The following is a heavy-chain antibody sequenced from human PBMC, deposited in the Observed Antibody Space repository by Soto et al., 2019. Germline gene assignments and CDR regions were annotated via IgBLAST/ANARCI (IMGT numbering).Heavy chain of an antibody. CDR3: VTAVRGYNANGDL. CDR2: IKADGTEK. D-gene: IGHD5-12*01. CDR1: GFSLTSGG. J-gene: IGHJ6*02. Sequence: LTLTCTVSGFSLTSGGMTLGWVRQTPGKGLEWVATIKADGTEKYYVDSVKGRFTFSRDNAKTSVYLEMNSLRAEDTAVYYCVTAVRGYNANGDLWGQGTTVTVSS. V-gene: IGHV3-7*03.